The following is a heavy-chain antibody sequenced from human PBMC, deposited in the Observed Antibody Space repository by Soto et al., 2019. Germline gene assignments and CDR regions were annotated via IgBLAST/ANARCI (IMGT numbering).Heavy chain of an antibody. CDR2: IWYDGSNK. J-gene: IGHJ4*02. D-gene: IGHD2-15*01. Sequence: QVQLVEAGGGVVQPGRSLRLSCAASGFTFSSYGLHWVRQAPGKGLEWVAGIWYDGSNKYYADSVEGRLPISRDNSKDMLCLEVSSLKAELTAGYWCAREGSYCSGGSCYPHFDYWGQGTLVTVSS. CDR1: GFTFSSYG. CDR3: AREGSYCSGGSCYPHFDY. V-gene: IGHV3-33*01.